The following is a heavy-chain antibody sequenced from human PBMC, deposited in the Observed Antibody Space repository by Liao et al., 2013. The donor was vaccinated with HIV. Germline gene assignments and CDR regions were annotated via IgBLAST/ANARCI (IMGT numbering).Heavy chain of an antibody. J-gene: IGHJ4*02. Sequence: QVQLQQWGAGLLKPSETLSLTCSVSGGSISSYYWSWIRQPPGKGLEWIGYIYYSGFTNYNPSLKSRVTISVDTSKNQFSLKLSSVTAADTAVYYCARDGGYYYGSGSYYTFDYWGQGTLVTVSS. CDR3: ARDGGYYYGSGSYYTFDY. V-gene: IGHV4-59*12. CDR1: GGSISSYY. D-gene: IGHD3-10*01. CDR2: IYYSGFT.